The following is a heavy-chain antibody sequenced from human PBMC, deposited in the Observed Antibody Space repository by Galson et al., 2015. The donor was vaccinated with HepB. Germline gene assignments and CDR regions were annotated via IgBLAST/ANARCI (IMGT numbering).Heavy chain of an antibody. Sequence: SLRLSCAASGFTFSKYGMNWVRPAPAKGVEWVAVISQDGGSKFSADSGKGRFPISRDNSKNTLYLQMNSLRAEDAAVSYCAKELYAGYWYFDLWGRGTLVTVSS. CDR1: GFTFSKYG. D-gene: IGHD4-23*01. J-gene: IGHJ2*01. V-gene: IGHV3-30*18. CDR3: AKELYAGYWYFDL. CDR2: ISQDGGSK.